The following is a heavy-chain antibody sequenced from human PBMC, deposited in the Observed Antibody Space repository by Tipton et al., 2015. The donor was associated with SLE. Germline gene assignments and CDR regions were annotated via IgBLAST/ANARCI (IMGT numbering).Heavy chain of an antibody. Sequence: TLSLTCTVSGGSISSYYWSWIRQPPGKGLEWIGYIYTSGSTNYNPSLKSRVTISVDTSKNQFSLKLSSVTTADTAVYYCAKVVPPPHHYYYGMDVWGQGTTVTVSS. J-gene: IGHJ6*02. CDR1: GGSISSYY. CDR3: AKVVPPPHHYYYGMDV. CDR2: IYTSGST. V-gene: IGHV4-4*09.